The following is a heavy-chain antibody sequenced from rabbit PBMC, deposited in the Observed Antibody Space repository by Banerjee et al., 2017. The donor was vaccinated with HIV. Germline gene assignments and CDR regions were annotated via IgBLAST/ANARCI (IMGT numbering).Heavy chain of an antibody. V-gene: IGHV1S40*01. J-gene: IGHJ4*01. CDR1: GFTISSSDY. Sequence: QSLEESGGDLVTPGASLTLTCTASGFTISSSDYMCWVRQAPGKGLKWIGCIYVGSGSTHSASWAKGRFTMHKTSSTTVTLQLTSLTAADTATYFCARSGYVGGDYTWDLWGPGTLVTVS. D-gene: IGHD1-1*01. CDR2: IYVGSGST. CDR3: ARSGYVGGDYTWDL.